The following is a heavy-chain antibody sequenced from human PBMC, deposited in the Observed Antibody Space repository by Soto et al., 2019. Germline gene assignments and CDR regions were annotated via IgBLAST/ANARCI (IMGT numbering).Heavy chain of an antibody. J-gene: IGHJ4*02. Sequence: QVQLVQSGAEVKKPGASVKVSCKASGYTFTGYYMHWVRQAPGQGLGWMGWINPNSGGTNYAQKFQGRVTMTRDTSISTAYMELRRLRSDDTAVYYCARVRIAARPQYYFDYWGQGTLVTVSS. D-gene: IGHD6-6*01. CDR2: INPNSGGT. CDR1: GYTFTGYY. CDR3: ARVRIAARPQYYFDY. V-gene: IGHV1-2*02.